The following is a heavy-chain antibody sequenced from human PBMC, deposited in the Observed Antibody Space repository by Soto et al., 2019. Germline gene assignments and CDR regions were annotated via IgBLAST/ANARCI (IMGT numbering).Heavy chain of an antibody. D-gene: IGHD6-19*01. CDR1: GGSISSSSYY. V-gene: IGHV4-39*01. Sequence: PSETLSLTCTVSGGSISSSSYYWGWIRQPPGKGLEWIGSIYYSGSTYYNPSLKSRVTISVDTSKNQFSLKLSSVTAADTAVYYCARRIAVAGSVIYWGQGTLVTVSS. CDR2: IYYSGST. CDR3: ARRIAVAGSVIY. J-gene: IGHJ4*02.